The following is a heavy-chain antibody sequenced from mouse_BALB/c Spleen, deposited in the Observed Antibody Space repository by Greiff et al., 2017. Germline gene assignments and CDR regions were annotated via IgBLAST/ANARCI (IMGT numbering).Heavy chain of an antibody. Sequence: EVKLMESGPGLVKPSQSLSLTCTVTGYSITSDYAWNWIRQFPGNKLEWMGYISYSGSTSYNPSLKSRISITRDTSKNQFFLQLNSVTTEVTATYYCARDYGSSPFAYWGQGTLVTVSA. CDR1: GYSITSDYA. V-gene: IGHV3-2*02. J-gene: IGHJ3*01. D-gene: IGHD1-1*01. CDR3: ARDYGSSPFAY. CDR2: ISYSGST.